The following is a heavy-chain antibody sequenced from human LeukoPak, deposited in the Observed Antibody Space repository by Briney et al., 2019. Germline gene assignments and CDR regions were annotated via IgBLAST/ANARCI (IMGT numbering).Heavy chain of an antibody. J-gene: IGHJ3*02. Sequence: GASVKVSCKASGYTFTGYYMHWVRQAPGQGLEWMGWINPNSGGINYAQKFQGRVTMTRDTSISTAYMELSRLRSDDTAVYYCARGKQWLDAFDIWGQGTMVTVSS. D-gene: IGHD6-19*01. V-gene: IGHV1-2*02. CDR3: ARGKQWLDAFDI. CDR1: GYTFTGYY. CDR2: INPNSGGI.